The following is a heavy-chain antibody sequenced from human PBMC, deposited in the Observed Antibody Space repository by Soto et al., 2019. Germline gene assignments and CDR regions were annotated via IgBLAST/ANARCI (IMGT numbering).Heavy chain of an antibody. CDR1: GFTFSNYA. J-gene: IGHJ4*02. Sequence: EVQLLDSGGGLVQPGGSLRLSCVASGFTFSNYAMGWVRQAPGKGLGWVSAISGSSGSTNYADSVKGRSTISRDNSKNTVFLQMNSLRAEDTAVYYCAKLPRRLYYFDYWGQGTLVTVSS. CDR3: AKLPRRLYYFDY. CDR2: ISGSSGST. V-gene: IGHV3-23*01.